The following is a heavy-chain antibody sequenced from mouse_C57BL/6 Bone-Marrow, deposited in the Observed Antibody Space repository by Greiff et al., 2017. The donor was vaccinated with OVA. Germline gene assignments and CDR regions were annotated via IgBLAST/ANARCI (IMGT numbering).Heavy chain of an antibody. CDR3: ARSDYDYDEGYFDV. CDR1: GYTFTDYN. D-gene: IGHD2-4*01. J-gene: IGHJ1*03. Sequence: VQLQQSGPELVKPGASVKIPCKASGYTFTDYNMDWVKQSHGKSLEWIGDINPNNGGTIYNQKFKGKATLTVDKSSSTAYMELRSLTSEDTAVYDCARSDYDYDEGYFDVWGTGTTVTVSS. V-gene: IGHV1-18*01. CDR2: INPNNGGT.